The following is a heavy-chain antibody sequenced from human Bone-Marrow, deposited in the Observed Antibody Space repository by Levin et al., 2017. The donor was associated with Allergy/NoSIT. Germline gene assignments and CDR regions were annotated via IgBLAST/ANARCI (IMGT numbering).Heavy chain of an antibody. CDR2: ISATGTTT. J-gene: IGHJ4*02. D-gene: IGHD4-11*01. CDR3: AKDSDRAATYYDDSTGFPSDD. Sequence: GESLKISCSASGFNFNRFAMSWVRQAPGKGLEWISGISATGTTTSYADSVKGRFAVSRDNSKNTVYLQMNSVRGEDTALYYCAKDSDRAATYYDDSTGFPSDDWGQGTLVTVSA. V-gene: IGHV3-23*01. CDR1: GFNFNRFA.